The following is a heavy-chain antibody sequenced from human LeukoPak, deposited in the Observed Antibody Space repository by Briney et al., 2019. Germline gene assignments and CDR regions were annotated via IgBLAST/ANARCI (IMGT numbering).Heavy chain of an antibody. J-gene: IGHJ4*02. Sequence: PGGSLRLSCAASGFTVSSNYMNWVRQAPGKGLEWVSIIYSGGNTHYADSVKGRFTISRDNSQNTLYLQMNSLRPEDTAVYYCARLLYYYDSSIYQRYFDYWGRGTLVTVSS. D-gene: IGHD3-22*01. CDR2: IYSGGNT. V-gene: IGHV3-53*01. CDR1: GFTVSSNY. CDR3: ARLLYYYDSSIYQRYFDY.